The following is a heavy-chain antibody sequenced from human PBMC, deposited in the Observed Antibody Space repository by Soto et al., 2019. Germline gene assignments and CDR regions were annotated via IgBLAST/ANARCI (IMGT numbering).Heavy chain of an antibody. D-gene: IGHD3-10*01. V-gene: IGHV1-69*08. CDR1: GGTFSSYT. CDR3: AREQWFGEDDY. CDR2: IIPILGIA. J-gene: IGHJ4*02. Sequence: QVQLVQSGAEVKKPGSSVKVSCKASGGTFSSYTISWVRQAPGQGLEWMGRIIPILGIANYAQKFQGRVTITADKSTSTAYMELSSPRSEDTAVYYCAREQWFGEDDYWGQGTLVTVSS.